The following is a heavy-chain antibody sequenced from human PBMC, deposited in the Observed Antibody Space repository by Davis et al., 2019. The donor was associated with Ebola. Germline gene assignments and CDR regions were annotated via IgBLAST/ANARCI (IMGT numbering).Heavy chain of an antibody. CDR1: GGSISSYY. J-gene: IGHJ5*02. Sequence: PGGSLRLSCTVSGGSISSYYWSWIRQPPGKGLEWIGYIYYSGSTNYNPSLKSRVIISVDTSKNQFSLKLSSVTAADTAVYYCAREELLWFGEQRENWFDPWGQGTLVTVSS. CDR2: IYYSGST. V-gene: IGHV4-59*01. CDR3: AREELLWFGEQRENWFDP. D-gene: IGHD3-10*01.